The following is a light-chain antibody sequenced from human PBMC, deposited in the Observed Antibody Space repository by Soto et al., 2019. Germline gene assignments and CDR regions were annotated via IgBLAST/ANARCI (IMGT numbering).Light chain of an antibody. CDR1: KSVSSN. CDR2: GAS. CDR3: QQYNKLPYT. Sequence: EIVMTQSPATLSVSPGERAALSCRASKSVSSNFAWYQQKPGQAPRLLIYGASTRATGIPARFSGSGSGTEFTLTISSLQSEDFAVYYCQQYNKLPYTFGQGTKVEIK. J-gene: IGKJ2*01. V-gene: IGKV3-15*01.